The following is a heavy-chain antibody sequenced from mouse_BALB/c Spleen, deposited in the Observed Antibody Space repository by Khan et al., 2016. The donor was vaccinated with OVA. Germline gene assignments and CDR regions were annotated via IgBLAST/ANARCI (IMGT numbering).Heavy chain of an antibody. CDR3: SRSNGNYWFAY. V-gene: IGHV9-3-1*01. Sequence: QEVQSGPELKKPGETVKISCKASGYTLTDYGMNWVKQAPGKGLKWMGWINTYTGEATYADDFKGRFAFSLETSASTAYLQINNLKTEDTATYFCSRSNGNYWFAYGGQGTLVTVSA. CDR2: INTYTGEA. J-gene: IGHJ3*01. CDR1: GYTLTDYG. D-gene: IGHD2-1*01.